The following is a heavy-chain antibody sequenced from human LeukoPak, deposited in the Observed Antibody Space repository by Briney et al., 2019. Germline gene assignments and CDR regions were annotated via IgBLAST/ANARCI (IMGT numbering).Heavy chain of an antibody. V-gene: IGHV4-30-4*01. CDR2: IYYSGST. Sequence: SETLSLTCAVYGGSFSGYYWSWIRQPPGKGLEWIGYIYYSGSTYYNPSLKSRVTISVDTSKNQFSLKLSSVTAADTAVYYCARDCSGGSCSALDAFDIWGQGTMVTVSS. CDR3: ARDCSGGSCSALDAFDI. J-gene: IGHJ3*02. D-gene: IGHD2-15*01. CDR1: GGSFSGYY.